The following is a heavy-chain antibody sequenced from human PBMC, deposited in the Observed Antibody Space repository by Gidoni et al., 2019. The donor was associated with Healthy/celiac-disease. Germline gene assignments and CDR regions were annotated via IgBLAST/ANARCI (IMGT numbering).Heavy chain of an antibody. D-gene: IGHD3-10*01. Sequence: VQFVASGGGVVQPRRPLRLSCAAAGFAFRAHGMHWVRHPPGKGLEWVSGISEDGMKTYDGDSVEGRFTISRDKSKNTLYLEIHSLRAEDTAVYHCARSATLTRGNIIASKWFDPWGQGTLVTVSS. CDR1: GFAFRAHG. J-gene: IGHJ5*02. CDR3: ARSATLTRGNIIASKWFDP. V-gene: IGHV3-30*03. CDR2: ISEDGMKT.